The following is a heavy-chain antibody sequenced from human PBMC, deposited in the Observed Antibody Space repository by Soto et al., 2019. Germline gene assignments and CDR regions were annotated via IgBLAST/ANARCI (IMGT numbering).Heavy chain of an antibody. Sequence: GSAVKPSCKASGYTFTGYYMHWVRQAPGQGHEWMGWINPNSGGTNYAQKFQGWVTMTRDTSISTAYMELSRLRPDDTAVYYCARGPELRYFDWSVSYYGMDVWGQGTTVTVSS. CDR1: GYTFTGYY. D-gene: IGHD3-9*01. CDR2: INPNSGGT. J-gene: IGHJ6*02. CDR3: ARGPELRYFDWSVSYYGMDV. V-gene: IGHV1-2*04.